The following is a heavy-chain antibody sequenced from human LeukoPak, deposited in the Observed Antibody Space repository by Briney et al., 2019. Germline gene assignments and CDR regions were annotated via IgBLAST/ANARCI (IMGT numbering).Heavy chain of an antibody. D-gene: IGHD3-9*01. V-gene: IGHV3-7*03. CDR1: GFTFSSYW. Sequence: GGSLRLSCAASGFTFSSYWMSWVRQAPGKGLEWVANIKQDGSEKYYVDSVKGRFTISRDNAKNSLYLQMNSLRAEDTALYYCAKAQYYDILTYYMDVWGQGTTVTVSS. CDR2: IKQDGSEK. J-gene: IGHJ6*02. CDR3: AKAQYYDILTYYMDV.